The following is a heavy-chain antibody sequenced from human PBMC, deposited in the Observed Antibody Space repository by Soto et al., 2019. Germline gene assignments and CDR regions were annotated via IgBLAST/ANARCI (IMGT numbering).Heavy chain of an antibody. J-gene: IGHJ4*02. V-gene: IGHV3-33*01. CDR2: IWYDGSNK. CDR1: GFTFSSYG. D-gene: IGHD3-9*01. CDR3: ARDLPKYDILTPTAQDY. Sequence: PGGSLRLSCAASGFTFSSYGMHWVRQAPGKGLEWVAVIWYDGSNKYYADSVKGRFTISRDNSKNTLYLQMNSLRAEDTAVYYCARDLPKYDILTPTAQDYWGQGTLVTVSS.